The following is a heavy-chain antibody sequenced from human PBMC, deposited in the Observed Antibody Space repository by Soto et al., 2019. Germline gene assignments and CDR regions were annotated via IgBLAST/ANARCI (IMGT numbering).Heavy chain of an antibody. V-gene: IGHV4-34*01. J-gene: IGHJ6*02. Sequence: QVQLHQWGAGLLQPSESLSLTCAIDGGSFTGYYWSWIRQAPGEGLEWIGEINHGGATNVHPSLRIRFLISMDASKTQFSVNLSSVTAADTAIYFCARGRLHLAPGTRLRYYAMDVWGQGTTVIISS. CDR3: ARGRLHLAPGTRLRYYAMDV. CDR2: INHGGAT. D-gene: IGHD4-4*01. CDR1: GGSFTGYY.